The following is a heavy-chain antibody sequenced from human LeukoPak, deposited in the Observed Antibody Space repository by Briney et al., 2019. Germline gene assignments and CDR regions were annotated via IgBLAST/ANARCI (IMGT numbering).Heavy chain of an antibody. CDR3: AREEQWLAVFDY. J-gene: IGHJ4*02. D-gene: IGHD6-19*01. CDR1: GFRFSSYW. V-gene: IGHV3-7*03. Sequence: GGSLRLSCAASGFRFSSYWMSWVRQAPGKGLEWVANIKQDGSEKYYVDSVKGRFTISRDNAKNSLYPQMNSLRAEDTAVYYCAREEQWLAVFDYWGQGTLVTVSS. CDR2: IKQDGSEK.